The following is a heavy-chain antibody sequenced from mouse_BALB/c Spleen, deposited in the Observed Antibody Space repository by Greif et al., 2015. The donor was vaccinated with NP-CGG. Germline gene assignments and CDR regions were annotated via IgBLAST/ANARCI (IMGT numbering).Heavy chain of an antibody. CDR3: TRYGGLDHFYAMDY. D-gene: IGHD1-1*02. J-gene: IGHJ4*01. CDR2: INPSNGGT. V-gene: IGHV1S81*02. Sequence: QVQLKDSGAELVKPGASVKLSCKASGYTFTSYYTYWVKQRPGQGLEWIGGINPSNGGTNFNEKFKSKATLTVDKSSSTAYMQLSSLTSEDSAVYYCTRYGGLDHFYAMDYWGQGTSVTVSS. CDR1: GYTFTSYY.